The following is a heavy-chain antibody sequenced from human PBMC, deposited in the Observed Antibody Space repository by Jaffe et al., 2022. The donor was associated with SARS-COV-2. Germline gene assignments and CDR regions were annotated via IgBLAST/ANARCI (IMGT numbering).Heavy chain of an antibody. V-gene: IGHV3-64*07. CDR1: GFTFSNYA. CDR3: VRDVGYCTSGHCYGPFDY. Sequence: EVQLVESGGGLVQPGGSLRLSCEASGFTFSNYAMHWVRQAPGKGLECVSAVNSNGGSTHYADSVKGRFTISRDNAENTLSLQMGSLRDEDMAVYYCVRDVGYCTSGHCYGPFDYWGQGALVTVSS. CDR2: VNSNGGST. J-gene: IGHJ4*02. D-gene: IGHD2-15*01.